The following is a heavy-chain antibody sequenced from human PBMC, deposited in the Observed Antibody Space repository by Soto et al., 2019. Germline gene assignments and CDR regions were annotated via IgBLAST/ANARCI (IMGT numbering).Heavy chain of an antibody. J-gene: IGHJ6*02. CDR2: IKSKTDGGTT. Sequence: GGFLRLSCAASGFTFSNAWMSWVRQAPGKGLEWVGRIKSKTDGGTTDYAAPVKGRFTISRDDSKNTLYLQMNSLKTEDTAVYYCTTLDSSGYYYYYYGMDVWGQGTTVTVSS. D-gene: IGHD3-22*01. V-gene: IGHV3-15*01. CDR3: TTLDSSGYYYYYYGMDV. CDR1: GFTFSNAW.